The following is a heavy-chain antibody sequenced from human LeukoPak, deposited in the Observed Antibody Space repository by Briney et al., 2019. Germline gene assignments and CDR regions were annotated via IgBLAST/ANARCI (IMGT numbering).Heavy chain of an antibody. D-gene: IGHD3-22*01. V-gene: IGHV3-48*03. Sequence: GGALRLSCAASGFTFSSYEMNWARQAPGKGLEWVSYISSSGSTIYYADSVKGRFTISRDNAKNALYLQMNSLRAEDTAVYYCARDYYYDSSTYYYYGMDVWGQGTTVTVSS. CDR3: ARDYYYDSSTYYYYGMDV. J-gene: IGHJ6*02. CDR2: ISSSGSTI. CDR1: GFTFSSYE.